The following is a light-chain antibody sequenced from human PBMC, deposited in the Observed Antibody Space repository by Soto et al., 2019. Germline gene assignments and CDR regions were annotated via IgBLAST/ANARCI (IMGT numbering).Light chain of an antibody. Sequence: QSVLTQSASVSGSPGQSITISCTGTSSDVGSYNLVSWYQQHPGKAPKLMIYEGSKRPSGVSNRFSGSKSGNTASLTISGLQAEDEADYHCCSYAGSSTYVFGTGTKVT. CDR1: SSDVGSYNL. CDR2: EGS. CDR3: CSYAGSSTYV. V-gene: IGLV2-23*01. J-gene: IGLJ1*01.